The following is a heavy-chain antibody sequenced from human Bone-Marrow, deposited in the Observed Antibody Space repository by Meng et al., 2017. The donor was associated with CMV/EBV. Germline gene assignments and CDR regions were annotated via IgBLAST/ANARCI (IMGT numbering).Heavy chain of an antibody. CDR3: ARDMIASRPGWFDP. J-gene: IGHJ5*02. Sequence: ACYTFTTYGLSWVRQAPGQGLEWMGWISNYNGNTNYAQKFQDRVTMTTDASTSIAYMELRSLRFDDTAIYYCARDMIASRPGWFDPWGQGTLVTVSS. CDR1: CYTFTTYG. D-gene: IGHD6-6*01. CDR2: ISNYNGNT. V-gene: IGHV1-18*01.